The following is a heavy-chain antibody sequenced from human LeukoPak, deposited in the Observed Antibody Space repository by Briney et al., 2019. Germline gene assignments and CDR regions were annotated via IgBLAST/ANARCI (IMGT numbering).Heavy chain of an antibody. D-gene: IGHD6-13*01. CDR1: GFTFSSYA. V-gene: IGHV3-23*01. J-gene: IGHJ4*02. CDR2: ISGSGGST. Sequence: GGSLRLSCAASGFTFSSYAMSWVRQAPGKGLEWVSAISGSGGSTYYADSVKGRFTISRDNSKNTLYLQMNSLRAGDTAVYYCAKPPYGSSSWYFGYWGQGTLVTVSS. CDR3: AKPPYGSSSWYFGY.